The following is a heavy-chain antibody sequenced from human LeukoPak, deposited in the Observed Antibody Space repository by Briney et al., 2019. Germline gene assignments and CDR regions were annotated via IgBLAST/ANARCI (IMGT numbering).Heavy chain of an antibody. D-gene: IGHD6-13*01. V-gene: IGHV1-69*01. Sequence: SVKVSCKASGGTFSSYAISWVRQAPGQGLEWMGGIIPIFGTANYAQKFQGRVTITADESTSTAYMELSSLRSEDTAVYYCARGVIAAAGTRYYYYYYGMDVWGKGTTVTVSS. CDR2: IIPIFGTA. CDR1: GGTFSSYA. J-gene: IGHJ6*04. CDR3: ARGVIAAAGTRYYYYYYGMDV.